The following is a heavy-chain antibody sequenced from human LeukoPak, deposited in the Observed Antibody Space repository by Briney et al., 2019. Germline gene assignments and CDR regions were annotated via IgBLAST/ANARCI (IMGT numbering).Heavy chain of an antibody. Sequence: SETLSLTCTVSGGSIRSNYWGWIRQPPGKGLEFIGHIYYTGTTNYSPSLWSRVTISVDTSKSQFSLNLSSVTSADTAVYHCARAEPSRPFDYWGQGALVTVSS. J-gene: IGHJ4*02. D-gene: IGHD1-14*01. CDR3: ARAEPSRPFDY. CDR1: GGSIRSNY. V-gene: IGHV4-59*13. CDR2: IYYTGTT.